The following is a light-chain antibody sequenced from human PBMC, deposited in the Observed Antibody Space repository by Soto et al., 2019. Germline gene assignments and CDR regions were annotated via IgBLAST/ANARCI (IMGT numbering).Light chain of an antibody. J-gene: IGLJ1*01. Sequence: QSVLTQPPSVSGAPGQRVTISCTGSSSNIGARYDVHWYQHLPGTAPKLLIYGNSNRPSGVPDRFSGSKSGTSASLAITGLQAEDEADYYCQSCDSSLSGSYVFGTGTKVTVL. CDR3: QSCDSSLSGSYV. CDR1: SSNIGARYD. CDR2: GNS. V-gene: IGLV1-40*01.